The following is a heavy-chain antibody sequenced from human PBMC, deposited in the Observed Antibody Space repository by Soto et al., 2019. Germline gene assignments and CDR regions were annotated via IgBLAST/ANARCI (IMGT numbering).Heavy chain of an antibody. J-gene: IGHJ6*02. CDR3: TRVEDTAMVLYYYYYVMAS. Sequence: GGYLRLSCTAYGFTFGDYAMSWFRQAPGKGLEWVGFIRSKAYGGTTEYAASVKGRFTISRDDSKSIAYLQMNSLKTEDTAVYYGTRVEDTAMVLYYYYYVMASSGQGTTVTVS. D-gene: IGHD5-18*01. CDR1: GFTFGDYA. CDR2: IRSKAYGGTT. V-gene: IGHV3-49*03.